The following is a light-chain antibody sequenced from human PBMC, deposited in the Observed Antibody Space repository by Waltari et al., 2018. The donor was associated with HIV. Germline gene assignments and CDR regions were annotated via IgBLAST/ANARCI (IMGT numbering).Light chain of an antibody. J-gene: IGKJ1*01. CDR1: QSVLYNSNNKNY. Sequence: DIVMTQSPDSLAVSLGGRATINCKSNQSVLYNSNNKNYLAWYQQKSGQPPKLLIYWASTRESGVPDRFSGSGSGTQFTLTINSLQPEDVAVYYCQQYYNSPRTFGQGTKVEVK. CDR3: QQYYNSPRT. CDR2: WAS. V-gene: IGKV4-1*01.